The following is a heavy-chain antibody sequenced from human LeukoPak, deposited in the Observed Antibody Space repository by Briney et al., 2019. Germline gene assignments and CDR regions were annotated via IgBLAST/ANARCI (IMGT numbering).Heavy chain of an antibody. CDR1: GFTFSSYA. V-gene: IGHV3-23*01. J-gene: IGHJ4*02. Sequence: GGSLRLSCAASGFTFSSYAMSWVRQAPGKGLEWVSAISGSGGSTYYADSVKGRFTISGDNSKNTLYLQMNSLRAEDTAVYYCAKDHDYYDSSGYPFDYWGQGTLVTVSS. CDR3: AKDHDYYDSSGYPFDY. CDR2: ISGSGGST. D-gene: IGHD3-22*01.